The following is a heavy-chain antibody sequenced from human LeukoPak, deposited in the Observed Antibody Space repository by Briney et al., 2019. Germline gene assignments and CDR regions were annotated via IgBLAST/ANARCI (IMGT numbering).Heavy chain of an antibody. CDR3: ARCGYCSSTSCSRGAFDI. CDR2: INPNSGGT. CDR1: GYTFTGYY. V-gene: IGHV1-2*04. D-gene: IGHD2-2*01. Sequence: ASVKVSCKASGYTFTGYYMHWVRQAPGQRLEWMGWINPNSGGTNYAQKFQGWVTMTRDTSISTAYMELSRLRSDDTAVYYCARCGYCSSTSCSRGAFDIWGQGTMVTVSS. J-gene: IGHJ3*02.